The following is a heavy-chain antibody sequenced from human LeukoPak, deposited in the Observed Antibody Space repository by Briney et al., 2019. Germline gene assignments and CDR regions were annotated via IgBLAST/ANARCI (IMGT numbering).Heavy chain of an antibody. CDR3: ARLRRRGIAAAGMDY. J-gene: IGHJ4*02. D-gene: IGHD6-13*01. Sequence: KASQTLSLTCTVSGGSISSYYWSWIRQPPGKGLEWIGYIYYSGSTNYNPSLKSRVTISVDTSKNQFSLKLSSVTAADTAVYYCARLRRRGIAAAGMDYWGQGTLVTVSS. V-gene: IGHV4-59*01. CDR2: IYYSGST. CDR1: GGSISSYY.